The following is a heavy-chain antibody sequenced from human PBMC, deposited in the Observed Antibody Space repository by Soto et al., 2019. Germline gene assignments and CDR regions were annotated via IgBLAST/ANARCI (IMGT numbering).Heavy chain of an antibody. CDR2: ITDTGGDT. V-gene: IGHV3-23*01. CDR1: GFTFGSRA. CDR3: AKRRGAGGHFDY. J-gene: IGHJ4*02. D-gene: IGHD2-15*01. Sequence: PGGSLRLSCVASGFTFGSRAMSWVRQAPGEGLEWVSTITDTGGDTKYADSVRGRFTISRDNSKNTLSLQMNSLTAEDTAVYFCAKRRGAGGHFDYWGQGALVTVSS.